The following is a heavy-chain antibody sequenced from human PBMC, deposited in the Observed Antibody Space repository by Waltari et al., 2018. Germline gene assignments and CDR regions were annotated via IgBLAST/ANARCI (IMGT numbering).Heavy chain of an antibody. J-gene: IGHJ4*02. D-gene: IGHD6-19*01. Sequence: QITLKESGPTLVKPTQTLTLTCTFSGFSLSTSGVGVGWIRQPPGKALEWLALIYWDDDKRYSPSLKSRLTITKDTSKNQVVLTMTSMDPVETATYYCAHSAVAELFDYWGQGTLVTVSS. CDR2: IYWDDDK. CDR1: GFSLSTSGVG. V-gene: IGHV2-5*02. CDR3: AHSAVAELFDY.